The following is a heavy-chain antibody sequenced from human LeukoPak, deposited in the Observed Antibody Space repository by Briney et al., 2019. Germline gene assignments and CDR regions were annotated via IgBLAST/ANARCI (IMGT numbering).Heavy chain of an antibody. Sequence: PSETLSLTCAVYGGSFSGYYWSWIRQPPGKGLEWIGEINHSGSTNYNPSLKSRVTISLDTSKSQFSLKLSSVTAADTAVYYCARDPGYYGSGSRGAFDYWGQGTLVTVSS. V-gene: IGHV4-34*01. J-gene: IGHJ4*02. CDR2: INHSGST. CDR3: ARDPGYYGSGSRGAFDY. CDR1: GGSFSGYY. D-gene: IGHD3-10*01.